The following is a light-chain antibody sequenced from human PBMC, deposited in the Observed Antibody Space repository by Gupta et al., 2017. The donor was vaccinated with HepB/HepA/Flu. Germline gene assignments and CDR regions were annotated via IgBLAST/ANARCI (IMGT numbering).Light chain of an antibody. V-gene: IGLV3-21*03. CDR2: EDN. Sequence: SYLLTHPLAGSVAPGKTAMIPRGGNNIGSNRVHWYQQKPGQAPLVVVYEDNVRPSGIPERFSGSNSGNTATLTITRVEAGDEADYYCQAWDSSRAQVVFGGGTKLTVL. J-gene: IGLJ2*01. CDR3: QAWDSSRAQVV. CDR1: NIGSNR.